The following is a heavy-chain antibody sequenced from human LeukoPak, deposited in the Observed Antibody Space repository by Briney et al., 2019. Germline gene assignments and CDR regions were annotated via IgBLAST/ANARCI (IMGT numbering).Heavy chain of an antibody. V-gene: IGHV3-64*01. CDR1: GFTFSSYA. CDR3: ARAQQQLVYSWFDP. Sequence: GGSLRLSCAASGFTFSSYAMHWVRQAPGKGLEYVSAISSNGGSTYYANSVKGRFTISRDNSKNTLYLQMNSLRADDTAVYYCARAQQQLVYSWFDPWGQGTLVTVSS. D-gene: IGHD6-13*01. CDR2: ISSNGGST. J-gene: IGHJ5*02.